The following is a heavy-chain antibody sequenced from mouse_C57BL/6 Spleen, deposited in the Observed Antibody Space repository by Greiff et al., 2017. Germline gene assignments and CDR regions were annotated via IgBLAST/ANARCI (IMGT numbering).Heavy chain of an antibody. D-gene: IGHD2-1*01. CDR3: ARGGDYGNSLFDY. Sequence: QVQLQQPGAELVRPGSSVKLSCKASGYTFTSYWMHWVKQRPIQGLEWIGNIDPSDSETHYNQKFKDKATLTVDKSSSTAYMQLSSLTSEDSAVYYCARGGDYGNSLFDYWGQGTTLTVSS. CDR2: IDPSDSET. J-gene: IGHJ2*01. CDR1: GYTFTSYW. V-gene: IGHV1-52*01.